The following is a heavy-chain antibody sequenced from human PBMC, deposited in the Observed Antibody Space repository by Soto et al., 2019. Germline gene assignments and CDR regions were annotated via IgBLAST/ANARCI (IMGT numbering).Heavy chain of an antibody. CDR3: AAELYARGDCCQFEY. V-gene: IGHV1-58*01. CDR2: IMIGGAHT. CDR1: GYMFSNSA. Sequence: QVQVVQSGPEVKNPGTSVRVSCQTSGYMFSNSAVRWVRQARGQPLEWIGWIMIGGAHTRYAQKMQDRLTLTRDPSTSTAFMELSSLNPGDTAVYYCAAELYARGDCCQFEYWGQGTLVTVSS. J-gene: IGHJ4*02. D-gene: IGHD2-21*02.